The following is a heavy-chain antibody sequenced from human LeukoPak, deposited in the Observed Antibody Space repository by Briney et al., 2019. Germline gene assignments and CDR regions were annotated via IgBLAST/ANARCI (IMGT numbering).Heavy chain of an antibody. CDR3: VRGAPSAAD. J-gene: IGHJ4*02. CDR1: GFTFSDTY. Sequence: PGRSLRLSCAASGFTFSDTYMSWIRQPPGKGLEWVSYISGSSSDIKYADSVKGRFTVSRDNAKNTLYVQMNSLRVEDSAVYYCVRGAPSAADWGQGTLVTVSS. V-gene: IGHV3-11*06. CDR2: ISGSSSDI.